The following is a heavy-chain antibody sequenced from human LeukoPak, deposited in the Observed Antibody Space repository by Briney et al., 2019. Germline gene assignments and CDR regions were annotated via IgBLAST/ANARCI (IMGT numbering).Heavy chain of an antibody. CDR2: IKQDGSEK. J-gene: IGHJ4*02. CDR3: AREQIAVAGTLDY. Sequence: GGSLRLSCAASRFTFSSYCMSWVRQAPGKGLEWVANIKQDGSEKYYVDSVKGRFTISRNNAKNSLYLQMNSLRAEDTAVYYCAREQIAVAGTLDYWGQGTLVTVSS. CDR1: RFTFSSYC. D-gene: IGHD6-19*01. V-gene: IGHV3-7*01.